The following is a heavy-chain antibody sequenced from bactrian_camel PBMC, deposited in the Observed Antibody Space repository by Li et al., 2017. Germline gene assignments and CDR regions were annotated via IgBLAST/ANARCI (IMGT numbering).Heavy chain of an antibody. CDR2: IDTGGST. V-gene: IGHV3S28*01. Sequence: QLVESGGGLVRPGGSLRLSCASSLFSYPYMTWVRQGPGKGLEWISTIDTGGSTYYADSVRGRFTISKDVAKNTLYLQMNSLKSDDTAMYFCAADSSSWYHYYRWGRGTQVTVS. CDR1: LFSYPY. D-gene: IGHD6*01. CDR3: AADSSSWYHYYR. J-gene: IGHJ4*01.